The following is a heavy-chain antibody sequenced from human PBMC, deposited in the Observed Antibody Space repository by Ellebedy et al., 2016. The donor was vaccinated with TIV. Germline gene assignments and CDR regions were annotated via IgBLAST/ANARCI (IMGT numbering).Heavy chain of an antibody. V-gene: IGHV1-3*01. CDR1: GYTFTSST. Sequence: AASVKVSCKASGYTFTSSTMHWVRQAPGQRLEWMGWINAGNGNTKYLQKFQGRVTITRDTSASTDYMGLRRLKSEDTAVYYCARCDRYYDILTGYYNPRGAPPSLFDYWGQGTLVTVSA. CDR3: ARCDRYYDILTGYYNPRGAPPSLFDY. D-gene: IGHD3-9*01. CDR2: INAGNGNT. J-gene: IGHJ4*02.